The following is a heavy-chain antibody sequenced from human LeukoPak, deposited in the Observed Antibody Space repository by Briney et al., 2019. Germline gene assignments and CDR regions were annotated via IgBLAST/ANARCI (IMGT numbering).Heavy chain of an antibody. CDR3: ARGSPHTYSSSSSIDY. CDR2: INTNTGNP. D-gene: IGHD6-6*01. Sequence: GASVKVSCKVSGYTLTELSMHWVRQAPGQGLEWMGWINTNTGNPTYAQGFTGRFVFSLDTSVSTAYLQISSLKAEDTAVYYCARGSPHTYSSSSSIDYWGQGTLVTVSS. CDR1: GYTLTELS. V-gene: IGHV7-4-1*02. J-gene: IGHJ4*02.